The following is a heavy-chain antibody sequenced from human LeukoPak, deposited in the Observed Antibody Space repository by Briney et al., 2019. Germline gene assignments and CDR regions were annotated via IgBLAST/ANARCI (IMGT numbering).Heavy chain of an antibody. CDR2: ISGSGGST. CDR3: ANLNRVAAAVDY. D-gene: IGHD2-15*01. J-gene: IGHJ4*02. Sequence: GGSLRLSCTASGFTFSSYPMIGVRQAPGRGREGFSPISGSGGSTYYADSVKGRFTISRDNSKNTLYLQMNSLRAEDTAVYYCANLNRVAAAVDYWGQGTLVTVSS. CDR1: GFTFSSYP. V-gene: IGHV3-23*01.